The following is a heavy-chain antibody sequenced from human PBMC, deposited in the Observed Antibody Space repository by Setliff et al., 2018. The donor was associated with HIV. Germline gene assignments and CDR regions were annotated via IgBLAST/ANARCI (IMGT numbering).Heavy chain of an antibody. D-gene: IGHD1-1*01. J-gene: IGHJ3*02. V-gene: IGHV1-2*02. CDR2: INPNSGGT. CDR3: ARDKLEETTESLWGPMKNDAFDI. CDR1: GYTFTDYY. Sequence: ASVKVSCKASGYTFTDYYMHWVRQAPGQGLEWMGWINPNSGGTKYDQTFQGRVTMTRDPSINTAYMDLSRLRSDDTAAYYCARDKLEETTESLWGPMKNDAFDIWGPGTLVTVS.